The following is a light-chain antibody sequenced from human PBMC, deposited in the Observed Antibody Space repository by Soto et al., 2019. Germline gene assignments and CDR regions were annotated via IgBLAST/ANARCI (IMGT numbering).Light chain of an antibody. J-gene: IGKJ1*01. CDR2: GAS. Sequence: EIVMTQSPATLSVSPGERATLSCRASQSVSSNLAWYQQKPGQAPRLLIYGASTRATGIPARFSGSGSETEFTLTISSLQSEDFAVYYCQQYNYWPGTFGQGTKVEIK. V-gene: IGKV3-15*01. CDR3: QQYNYWPGT. CDR1: QSVSSN.